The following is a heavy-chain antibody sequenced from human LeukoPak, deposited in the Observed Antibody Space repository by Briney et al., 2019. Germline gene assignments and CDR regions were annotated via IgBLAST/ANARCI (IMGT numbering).Heavy chain of an antibody. V-gene: IGHV3-30-3*01. J-gene: IGHJ6*02. Sequence: GGSLRLSCAASGFTFSSYAMHWVRQAPGKGLEWVAVISYDGSNKYYADSVKGRITISRDNSKNTLYLQMNSLRAEDTAVYYCARTSSSPNLGMDVWAKGPRSPSP. CDR3: ARTSSSPNLGMDV. D-gene: IGHD6-13*01. CDR2: ISYDGSNK. CDR1: GFTFSSYA.